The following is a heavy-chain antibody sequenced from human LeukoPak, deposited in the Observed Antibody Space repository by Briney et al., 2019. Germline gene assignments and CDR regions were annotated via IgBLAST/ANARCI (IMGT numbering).Heavy chain of an antibody. CDR3: AKDKYSGSYGPLDY. CDR2: ISYDGSNK. D-gene: IGHD1-26*01. Sequence: GGSLRLSCAASGFTFSNYGMHWVRQAPGKGLEWVAVISYDGSNKYYADSVKGRFTISRDNSKNTLYLQMNSLRAEDTAVYYCAKDKYSGSYGPLDYWGQGTLVTVSS. J-gene: IGHJ4*02. V-gene: IGHV3-30*18. CDR1: GFTFSNYG.